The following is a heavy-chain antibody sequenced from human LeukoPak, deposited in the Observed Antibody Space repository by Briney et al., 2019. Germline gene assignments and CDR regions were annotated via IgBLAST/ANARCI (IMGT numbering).Heavy chain of an antibody. CDR3: ARARGTYGGTPYYFDY. V-gene: IGHV3-48*03. CDR1: GFTFSSYE. D-gene: IGHD4-23*01. J-gene: IGHJ4*02. Sequence: PGGSLRLSCAASGFTFSSYEVNWVRQAPGKGLEWVSYISSRGTTFFDADSVRGRFTISRDNAKNSLYLEMNRLRAEDTAVYYCARARGTYGGTPYYFDYWGQGTLVTVSS. CDR2: ISSRGTTF.